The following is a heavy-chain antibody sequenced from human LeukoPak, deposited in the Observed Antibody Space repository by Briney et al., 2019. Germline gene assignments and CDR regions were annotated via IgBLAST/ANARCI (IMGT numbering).Heavy chain of an antibody. J-gene: IGHJ4*02. Sequence: TGGSLRLSCAASGFTFSSCTMNWVRQAPGKGLEWVSSISSSTSYIYYADSVKGRFTISRDNAKNSLYLQMNSLRAEDTAMYYCARDSAYNAFDYWGQGTLVTVSS. CDR3: ARDSAYNAFDY. V-gene: IGHV3-21*04. CDR1: GFTFSSCT. D-gene: IGHD5-24*01. CDR2: ISSSTSYI.